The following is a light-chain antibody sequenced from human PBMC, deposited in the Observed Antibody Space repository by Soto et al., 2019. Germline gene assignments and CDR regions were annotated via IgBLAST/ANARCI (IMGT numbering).Light chain of an antibody. CDR3: QQYNEWPET. CDR1: HSVRSS. V-gene: IGKV3-15*01. CDR2: GAS. Sequence: EIVMTPSPATLSVSPGERATLSCRASHSVRSSLAWYQQKPGQAPRLLIHGASTRATGIPGRFSRSGSGTEFTLIISSLQSEDFAVYYCQQYNEWPETFGHGTKVDI. J-gene: IGKJ1*01.